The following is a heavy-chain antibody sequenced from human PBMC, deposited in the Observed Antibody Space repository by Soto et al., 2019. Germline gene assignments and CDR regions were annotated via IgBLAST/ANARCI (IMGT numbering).Heavy chain of an antibody. V-gene: IGHV3-33*01. Sequence: QVQLVESGGGVVQPGMSLRLSCAASGFTFSSYGMHWVRQAPGKGLEWVAVIWYDGSNKYYADSVKGRFTISRDNSKNTLYLQMNSLRAEDTAVYYCARVSYGDYVVYYYMDVWGKGTTVIVSS. CDR3: ARVSYGDYVVYYYMDV. J-gene: IGHJ6*03. D-gene: IGHD4-17*01. CDR1: GFTFSSYG. CDR2: IWYDGSNK.